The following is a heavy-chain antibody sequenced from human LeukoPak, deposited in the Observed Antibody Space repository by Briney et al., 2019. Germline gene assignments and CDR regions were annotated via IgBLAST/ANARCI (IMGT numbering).Heavy chain of an antibody. CDR2: ISYDGCNK. D-gene: IGHD5-18*01. CDR1: GFTFSSYA. J-gene: IGHJ4*01. CDR3: ARDADGYSEY. Sequence: GGSLRLSCAASGFTFSSYAMHWVRQAPGKGLEWVAVISYDGCNKYYADSVKGRFTISKDNSKNTLYLQINSLRAEDTAVYYCARDADGYSEYWGHGNLFTVSS. V-gene: IGHV3-30*04.